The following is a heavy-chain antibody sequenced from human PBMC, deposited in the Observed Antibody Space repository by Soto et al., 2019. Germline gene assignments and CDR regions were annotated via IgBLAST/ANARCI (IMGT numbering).Heavy chain of an antibody. D-gene: IGHD3-3*01. CDR3: ARVEWGGVATYYHYYMDV. CDR2: INHSGST. J-gene: IGHJ6*03. CDR1: GGSFSGYY. V-gene: IGHV4-34*01. Sequence: SETLSLTCAVYGGSFSGYYWSWIRQPPGKGLEWIGEINHSGSTNYNPSLKSRVTISVDTSKNQFSLKLSSVTAADTAVYYCARVEWGGVATYYHYYMDVWGKGTTVTVSS.